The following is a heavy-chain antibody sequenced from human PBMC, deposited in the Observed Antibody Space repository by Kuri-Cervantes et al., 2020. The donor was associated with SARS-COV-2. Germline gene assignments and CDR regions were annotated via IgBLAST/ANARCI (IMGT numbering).Heavy chain of an antibody. D-gene: IGHD3-3*01. CDR3: ARPGWGGYDWFDP. CDR2: ISSSSSYI. J-gene: IGHJ5*02. V-gene: IGHV3-21*01. Sequence: GGSLRLSCAGSGFSFDNYAMHWVRQAPGKGLEWVSSISSSSSYIYYADSVKGRFTISRDNAKNSLYLQMNSLRAEDTAVYYCARPGWGGYDWFDPWGQGTLVTVSS. CDR1: GFSFDNYA.